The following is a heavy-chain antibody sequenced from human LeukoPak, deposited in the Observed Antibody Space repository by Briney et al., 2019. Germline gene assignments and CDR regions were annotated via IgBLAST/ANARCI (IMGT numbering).Heavy chain of an antibody. CDR2: ISSDGGTI. Sequence: GGSLRLSCAASGFTFSSYAMHWVRQAPGKGLQYVSTISSDGGTIYYLNSVKGRFTISRDNSKNTLYLQMGSLRADDMAVYYCAREWGMVRGNGGFDIWGQGAMVTVSS. V-gene: IGHV3-64*01. D-gene: IGHD3-10*01. CDR1: GFTFSSYA. CDR3: AREWGMVRGNGGFDI. J-gene: IGHJ3*02.